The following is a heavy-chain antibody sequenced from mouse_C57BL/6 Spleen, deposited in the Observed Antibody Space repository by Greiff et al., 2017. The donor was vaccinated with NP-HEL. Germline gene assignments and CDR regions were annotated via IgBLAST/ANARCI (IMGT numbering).Heavy chain of an antibody. D-gene: IGHD1-1*01. J-gene: IGHJ1*03. V-gene: IGHV5-9*01. CDR2: ISGGGGNT. Sequence: EVKLVESGGGLVKPGGSLKLSCAASGFTFSSYTMSWVRQTPEKRLEWVATISGGGGNTYYPDSVKGRFTISRDNAKNTLYLQMSSLRSEDTALYYCARQGITTVVANWYFDVWGTGTTVTVSS. CDR1: GFTFSSYT. CDR3: ARQGITTVVANWYFDV.